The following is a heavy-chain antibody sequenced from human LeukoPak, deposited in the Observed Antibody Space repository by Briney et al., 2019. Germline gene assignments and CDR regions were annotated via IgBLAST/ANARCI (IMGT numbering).Heavy chain of an antibody. CDR2: IYYSGST. CDR3: AGTGGDYVFYPYYYYMDV. V-gene: IGHV4-59*01. CDR1: GGSISSYY. Sequence: SETLSLTCTVSGGSISSYYWSWIRQPPGKGLEWIGYIYYSGSTNYNPSLKSRVTISVDTSKNQFSLKLSSVTAADTAVYYCAGTGGDYVFYPYYYYMDVWGKGTTVTISS. D-gene: IGHD4-17*01. J-gene: IGHJ6*03.